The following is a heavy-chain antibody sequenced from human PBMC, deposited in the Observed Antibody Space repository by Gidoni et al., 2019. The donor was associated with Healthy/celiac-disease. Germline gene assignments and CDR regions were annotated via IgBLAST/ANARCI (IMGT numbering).Heavy chain of an antibody. CDR2: IYHSGST. D-gene: IGHD4-17*01. J-gene: IGHJ6*02. CDR1: GGSISSSNW. CDR3: ATTRDGYGEVYYYYYGMDV. Sequence: QVQLQESGPGLVKPSGTLSLTCAVSGGSISSSNWWSWVRQPPGKGLEWIGEIYHSGSTNYNPSLKSRVTISVDKSKNQFSLKLSSVTAADTAVYYCATTRDGYGEVYYYYYGMDVWGQGTTVTVSS. V-gene: IGHV4-4*02.